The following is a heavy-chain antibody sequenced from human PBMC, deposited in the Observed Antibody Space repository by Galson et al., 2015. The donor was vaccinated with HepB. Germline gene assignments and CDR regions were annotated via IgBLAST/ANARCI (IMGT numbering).Heavy chain of an antibody. V-gene: IGHV1-18*04. CDR2: ISAYNGNT. J-gene: IGHJ5*02. CDR3: ARDTNFKRGIAAAGTQYNWFDP. Sequence: SVKVSCKASGYTFTSYGISWVRQAPGQGLEWMGWISAYNGNTNYAQKLQGRVTRTTDTSTSTAYMELRSLRSDDTAVYYCARDTNFKRGIAAAGTQYNWFDPWGQGTLVTVSS. CDR1: GYTFTSYG. D-gene: IGHD6-13*01.